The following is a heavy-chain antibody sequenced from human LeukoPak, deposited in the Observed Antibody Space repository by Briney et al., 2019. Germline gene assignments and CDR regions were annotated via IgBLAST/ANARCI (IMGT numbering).Heavy chain of an antibody. J-gene: IGHJ4*02. CDR1: GGSISSYY. CDR2: IYTSGST. CDR3: ARSTIFGVVITFDY. D-gene: IGHD3-3*01. V-gene: IGHV4-4*07. Sequence: PSETLSLTCTVSGGSISSYYWSWLRQPAGKGLEWLGRIYTSGSTNYNPSLKSRVTMSVDTSKNQFSLKLSSVTAADTAVYYCARSTIFGVVITFDYWGQGTLVTVSS.